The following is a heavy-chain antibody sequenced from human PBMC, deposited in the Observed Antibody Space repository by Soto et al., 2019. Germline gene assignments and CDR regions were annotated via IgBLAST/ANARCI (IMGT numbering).Heavy chain of an antibody. J-gene: IGHJ4*02. CDR3: GKSLYADNGGPNEN. D-gene: IGHD2-2*01. Sequence: EVQLLESGGGLVQPGGSLRLSCVGSGFTFSSYDMTWVRQAPGKGLEWVSSFSFYGRRDNTYYADSVKGRFTISRDNSRNTVYLQMDNLRVEDTDVYYCGKSLYADNGGPNENWGQGTLVTVSS. CDR2: FSFYGRRDNT. CDR1: GFTFSSYD. V-gene: IGHV3-23*01.